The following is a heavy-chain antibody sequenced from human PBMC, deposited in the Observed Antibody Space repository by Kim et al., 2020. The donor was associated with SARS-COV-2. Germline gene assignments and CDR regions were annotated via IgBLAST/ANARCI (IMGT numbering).Heavy chain of an antibody. J-gene: IGHJ6*02. V-gene: IGHV3-33*01. Sequence: GGSLRLSCVASGFAFSDYGFHWVRQAPGKGLEWVADIWYHGRNKFYADSVKGRFTISRDNSKNVLYLEMNSLRVEDTAVFYCARGSQRPYGDYGDGMDVWGQGTTVIVSS. CDR1: GFAFSDYG. CDR2: IWYHGRNK. D-gene: IGHD4-17*01. CDR3: ARGSQRPYGDYGDGMDV.